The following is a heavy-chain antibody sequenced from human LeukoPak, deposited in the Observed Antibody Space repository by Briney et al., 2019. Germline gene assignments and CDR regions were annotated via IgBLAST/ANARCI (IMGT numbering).Heavy chain of an antibody. CDR3: ARAMSSAWPSFDY. CDR1: GGSISSTSYY. V-gene: IGHV4-39*07. CDR2: IYHSGST. J-gene: IGHJ4*02. D-gene: IGHD6-19*01. Sequence: SETLSLTCTVSGGSISSTSYYWGWIRQPPGKGLEWIGSIYHSGSTYYNPSLKSRVTLSVDTSKNQFSLKLSSVTAADTAVYYCARAMSSAWPSFDYWGQGTLVTVSS.